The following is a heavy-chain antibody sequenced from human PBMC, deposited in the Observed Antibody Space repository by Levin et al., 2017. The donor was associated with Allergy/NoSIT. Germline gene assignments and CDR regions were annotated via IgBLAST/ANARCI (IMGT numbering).Heavy chain of an antibody. CDR1: GFTFSSYG. J-gene: IGHJ6*02. CDR2: ISYDGSNK. Sequence: GGSLRLSCAASGFTFSSYGMHWVRQAPGKGLEWVAVISYDGSNKYYADSVKGRFTISRDNSKNTLYLQMNSLRAEDTAVYYCAKDRYYYDSSGYKYYYYYGMDVWGQGTTVTVSS. V-gene: IGHV3-30*18. CDR3: AKDRYYYDSSGYKYYYYYGMDV. D-gene: IGHD3-22*01.